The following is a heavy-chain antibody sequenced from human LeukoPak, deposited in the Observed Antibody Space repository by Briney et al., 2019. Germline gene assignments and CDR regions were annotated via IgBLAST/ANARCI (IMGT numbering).Heavy chain of an antibody. CDR2: ISSSGSTI. V-gene: IGHV3-48*04. CDR1: GFTFSSYG. CDR3: AELGITMIGGV. D-gene: IGHD3-10*02. J-gene: IGHJ6*04. Sequence: GSLRLSCAASGFTFSSYGMSWVRQAPGKGLEWVSYISSSGSTIYYADSVRGRFTISRDNAKNSLYLQMNSLRAEDTAVYYCAELGITMIGGVWGKGTTVTISS.